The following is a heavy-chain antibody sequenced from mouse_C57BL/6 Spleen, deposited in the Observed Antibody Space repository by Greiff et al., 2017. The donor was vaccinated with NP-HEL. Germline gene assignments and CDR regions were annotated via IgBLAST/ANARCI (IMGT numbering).Heavy chain of an antibody. CDR3: ARRGLLRYYFDY. J-gene: IGHJ2*01. D-gene: IGHD1-1*01. V-gene: IGHV5-9*01. CDR1: GFTFSSYT. Sequence: EVQRVESGGGLVKPGGSLKLSCAASGFTFSSYTMSWVRQTPEKRLEWVATISGGGGNTYYPDSVKGRFTISRDNAKNTLYLQMSSLRSEDTALYYCARRGLLRYYFDYWGQGTTLTVSS. CDR2: ISGGGGNT.